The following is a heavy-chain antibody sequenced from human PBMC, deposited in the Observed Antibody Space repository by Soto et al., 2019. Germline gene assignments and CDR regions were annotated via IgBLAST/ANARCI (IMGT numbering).Heavy chain of an antibody. CDR1: GYTFTSYD. V-gene: IGHV1-8*01. D-gene: IGHD2-15*01. CDR2: MNPNSGNT. J-gene: IGHJ4*02. Sequence: QVQLVQSGPEVKKPGASVKVSCKASGYTFTSYDINWGRQATGQGLECRGWMNPNSGNTGYAQKFQGIVTMTRNTSISPAYMELSSLRSEETALYYCARERSGYFDYWGQGTLVTVSS. CDR3: ARERSGYFDY.